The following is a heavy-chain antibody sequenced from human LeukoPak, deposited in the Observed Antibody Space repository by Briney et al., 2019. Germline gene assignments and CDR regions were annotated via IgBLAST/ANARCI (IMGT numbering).Heavy chain of an antibody. J-gene: IGHJ4*02. V-gene: IGHV4-34*01. D-gene: IGHD3-10*01. CDR3: ARQAYYYGSGSYQY. Sequence: SETLSLTCAVYGGSFSGYYWSWIRQPPGKGLEWIGEINHSGSTNYNPSLKSRVTISVDTSKNQFSLKLSSVTAADTAAYYCARQAYYYGSGSYQYWGQGTLVTVSS. CDR1: GGSFSGYY. CDR2: INHSGST.